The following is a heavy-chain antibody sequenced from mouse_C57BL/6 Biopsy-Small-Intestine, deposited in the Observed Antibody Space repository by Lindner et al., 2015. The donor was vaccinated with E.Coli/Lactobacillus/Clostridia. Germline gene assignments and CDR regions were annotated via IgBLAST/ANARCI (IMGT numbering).Heavy chain of an antibody. J-gene: IGHJ2*01. V-gene: IGHV1-42*01. CDR2: INPSTGGA. CDR1: GYSFTGYY. Sequence: VQLQESGPELVKSGASVKISCKTSGYSFTGYYMNWVKQSPEKSLEWIGEINPSTGGATYNQKFGAKVTLTVDRSSSTFYMQFKSLTSDDSAVYYCARREVYYLDYWGQGTTLTVSS. CDR3: ARREVYYLDY.